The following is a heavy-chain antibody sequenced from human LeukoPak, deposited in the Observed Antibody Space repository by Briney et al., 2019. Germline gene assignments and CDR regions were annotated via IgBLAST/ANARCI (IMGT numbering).Heavy chain of an antibody. D-gene: IGHD6-19*01. Sequence: SGTLSLTCAVSGGSISSTNWWSWVRQPPGKGLEWIGEIYRSGNTNYKPSLKSRVTISLDKSRNHFSLKLTSLTAADSAVYYCARRSPYSTGWSSYFDYWGQGTLVTVSS. CDR1: GGSISSTNW. V-gene: IGHV4-4*02. CDR3: ARRSPYSTGWSSYFDY. J-gene: IGHJ4*02. CDR2: IYRSGNT.